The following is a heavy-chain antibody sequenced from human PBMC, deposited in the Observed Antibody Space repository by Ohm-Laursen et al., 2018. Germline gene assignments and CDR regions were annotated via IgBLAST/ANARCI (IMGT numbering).Heavy chain of an antibody. V-gene: IGHV4-34*01. CDR1: GGSFSGYY. CDR3: ARGLTDIVVVPAAMGFDY. Sequence: TLSLTCAVYGGSFSGYYWNWIRQPPGKGLEWIGEINHSRSTKYNSSFKSRVTISVDTSRNQFSLKLSSVTAADTAVYYCARGLTDIVVVPAAMGFDYWGQGTLVTVSS. CDR2: INHSRST. J-gene: IGHJ4*02. D-gene: IGHD2-2*01.